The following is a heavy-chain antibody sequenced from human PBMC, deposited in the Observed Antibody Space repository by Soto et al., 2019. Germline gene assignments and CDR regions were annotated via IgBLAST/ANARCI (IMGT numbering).Heavy chain of an antibody. CDR3: ARAHHTGTEHPHY. J-gene: IGHJ4*01. CDR1: GFTFSSYA. V-gene: IGHV3-30-3*01. D-gene: IGHD1-1*01. Sequence: QVQLVESGGGVVQPGRSLRLSCAASGFTFSSYAMHWVRQAPGKGLEWVAVISYDGSNKYYADSVKGRFTISRDNSKNTLYLQINSLRADDTAVYYCARAHHTGTEHPHYWGHGTLVTVSS. CDR2: ISYDGSNK.